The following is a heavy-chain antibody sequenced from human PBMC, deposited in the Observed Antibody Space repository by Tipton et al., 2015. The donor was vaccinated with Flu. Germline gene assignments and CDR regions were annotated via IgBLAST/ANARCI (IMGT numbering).Heavy chain of an antibody. CDR2: IYYSGST. Sequence: LRLSCTVSGGSISSYYWGWIRQSPGKGLEWIGSIYYSGSTYYNPSLKSRVTISVDTSKNQLSLKLSSVTAADTAVYYCARACGSGGNRWFDPWGQGALVTVSS. CDR3: ARACGSGGNRWFDP. V-gene: IGHV4-39*07. J-gene: IGHJ5*02. CDR1: GGSISSYY. D-gene: IGHD2-15*01.